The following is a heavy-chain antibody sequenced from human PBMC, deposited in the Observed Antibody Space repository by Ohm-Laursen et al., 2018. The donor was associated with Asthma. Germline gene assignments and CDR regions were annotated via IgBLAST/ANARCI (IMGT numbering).Heavy chain of an antibody. CDR3: ARVSHAGPTDY. Sequence: TLSLTCTVSGGSISSGGYYWSWIRQHPGKGLEWIGYIYYSGSTYYNPSLKSRVTISVDRSKNQFSLKLSSVTAADTAVYYCARVSHAGPTDYWGQGTLVTVSS. V-gene: IGHV4-31*03. CDR2: IYYSGST. J-gene: IGHJ4*02. CDR1: GGSISSGGYY.